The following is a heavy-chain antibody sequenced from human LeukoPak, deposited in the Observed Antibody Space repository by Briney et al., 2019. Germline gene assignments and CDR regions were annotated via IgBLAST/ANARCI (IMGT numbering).Heavy chain of an antibody. D-gene: IGHD3-10*01. Sequence: GRCLRLSCAASGFTFDDYAMHWVRQAPGKGLEWVSGISWNSGSIGYADSVKGRFTISRDNAKNSLYLQMNSLRAEDTALYYCVFSGFGPYWGQGTLVTVSS. CDR1: GFTFDDYA. CDR3: VFSGFGPY. J-gene: IGHJ4*02. CDR2: ISWNSGSI. V-gene: IGHV3-9*01.